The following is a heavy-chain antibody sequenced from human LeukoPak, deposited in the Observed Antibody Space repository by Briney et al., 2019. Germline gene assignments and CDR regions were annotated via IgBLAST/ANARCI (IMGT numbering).Heavy chain of an antibody. CDR1: GFTFSTYW. D-gene: IGHD2-2*01. CDR3: ARMDWDIVVVPAAFFDY. J-gene: IGHJ4*02. Sequence: GGSLRLSCAASGFTFSTYWMSWVRQAPGKGLEWVANIHQDGNEKYYVDSVKGRFTISRDNAKNSLYLQMDSLRAEDTAVYYCARMDWDIVVVPAAFFDYWGQGTLVTVSS. CDR2: IHQDGNEK. V-gene: IGHV3-7*01.